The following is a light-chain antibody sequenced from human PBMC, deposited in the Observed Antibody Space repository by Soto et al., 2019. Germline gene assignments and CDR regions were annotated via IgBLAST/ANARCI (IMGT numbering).Light chain of an antibody. V-gene: IGLV2-14*01. Sequence: QSALTQPASVSGSPGQSITISCTGTSSDVGGYNSVSWYQQHPGKAPKLMIYNVSNRPSGVSNRFSGSKSGNTASLTISGLQAEDEADYYCSSYTCSSTYVFGTGAKL. CDR1: SSDVGGYNS. CDR3: SSYTCSSTYV. CDR2: NVS. J-gene: IGLJ1*01.